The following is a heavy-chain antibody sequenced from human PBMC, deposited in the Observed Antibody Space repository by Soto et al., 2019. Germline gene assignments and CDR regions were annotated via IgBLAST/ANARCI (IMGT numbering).Heavy chain of an antibody. CDR3: ARDEEDPTTVVTPPDY. J-gene: IGHJ4*02. CDR1: GFTFSSYA. V-gene: IGHV3-30-3*01. CDR2: ISYDGSNK. Sequence: QVQLVESGGGVVQPGRSLRLSCAASGFTFSSYAMHWVRQAPGKGLEWVAVISYDGSNKYYADSEKGRFTISRDNSKNTLYLQMNSLRAEDTAVYYCARDEEDPTTVVTPPDYWGQGTLVTVSS. D-gene: IGHD4-17*01.